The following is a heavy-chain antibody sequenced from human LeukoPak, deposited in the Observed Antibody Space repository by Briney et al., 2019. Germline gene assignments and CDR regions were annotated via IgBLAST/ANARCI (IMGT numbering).Heavy chain of an antibody. CDR2: IRYDGSNK. D-gene: IGHD2-2*01. J-gene: IGHJ1*01. Sequence: PGGSLRLSCAASGFTFSSYGMHWVRQAPGKGLEWVAFIRYDGSNKYYADSVKGRFTISRDNSKNTLYLQMNSLRAEDTAVYYCAKSPEYCSSTSCHGGYFQHWGQGTLVTVSS. V-gene: IGHV3-30*02. CDR3: AKSPEYCSSTSCHGGYFQH. CDR1: GFTFSSYG.